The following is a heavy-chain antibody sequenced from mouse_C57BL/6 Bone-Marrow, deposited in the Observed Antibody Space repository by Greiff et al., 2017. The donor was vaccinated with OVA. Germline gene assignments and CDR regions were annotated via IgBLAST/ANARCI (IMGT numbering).Heavy chain of an antibody. V-gene: IGHV5-12*01. D-gene: IGHD1-1*01. J-gene: IGHJ4*01. CDR1: GFTFSDYY. Sequence: EVMLVESGGGLVQPGGSLKLSCAASGFTFSDYYMYWVRQTPEKRLEWVAYISNGGGSTYYPDTVKGRFTISRDNAKNTLYLQMSRLKSEDTAMYYCARRVSNYYGSSYDYAMDYWGQGTSVTVSS. CDR3: ARRVSNYYGSSYDYAMDY. CDR2: ISNGGGST.